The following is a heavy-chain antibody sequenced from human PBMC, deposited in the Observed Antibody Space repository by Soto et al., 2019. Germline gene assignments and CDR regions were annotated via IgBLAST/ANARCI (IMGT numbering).Heavy chain of an antibody. Sequence: QVQVEESGGGVVQPGRSLRLSCAASGFTFSSYAMYWVRQAPGKGLEWVAVISYDGSNKYDADSVKGRFTISRDNSKNTLYLQMNSLRAEDTAVYYCARATSGWYKDAFDIWGQGTMVTVSS. CDR2: ISYDGSNK. CDR1: GFTFSSYA. V-gene: IGHV3-30-3*01. D-gene: IGHD6-19*01. CDR3: ARATSGWYKDAFDI. J-gene: IGHJ3*02.